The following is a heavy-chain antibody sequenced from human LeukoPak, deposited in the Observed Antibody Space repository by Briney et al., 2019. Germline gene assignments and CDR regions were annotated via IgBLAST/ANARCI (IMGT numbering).Heavy chain of an antibody. J-gene: IGHJ4*02. CDR2: ISSSSSYI. V-gene: IGHV3-21*01. CDR1: GFTLSSYT. D-gene: IGHD6-13*01. CDR3: ARAGSGYSRPIDY. Sequence: PGGSLRLSCATSGFTLSSYTMNWVRQAPGKGLEWVSAISSSSSYIYYADSVKGRFTISRDNAKNSLYLQMNSLRAEDTSVYYCARAGSGYSRPIDYWGQGTLVTVSS.